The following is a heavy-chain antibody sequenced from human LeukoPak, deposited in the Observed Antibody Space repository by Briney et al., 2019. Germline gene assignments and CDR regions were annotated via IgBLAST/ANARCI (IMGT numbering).Heavy chain of an antibody. CDR2: IIPIFGTA. J-gene: IGHJ4*02. Sequence: GASVKVSCKASGYTFTSYYMHWVRQAPGQGLEWMGGIIPIFGTANYAQKFQGRVTITADESTSTAYMGLSSLRSDDTAVYYCARFVRGVIDYWGQGTLVTVSS. CDR1: GYTFTSYY. CDR3: ARFVRGVIDY. D-gene: IGHD3-10*02. V-gene: IGHV1-69*13.